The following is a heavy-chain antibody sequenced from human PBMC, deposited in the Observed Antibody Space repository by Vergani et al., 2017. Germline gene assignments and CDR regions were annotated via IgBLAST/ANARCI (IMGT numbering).Heavy chain of an antibody. Sequence: QLQLQESGPGLVKPSATLSLTCSVSGASIRSSNYYWGWIRQPPGKGLEWIASIYYSGSTYYNPSLKSRVPISVDTSKNQFSLKLSSVTAADTAVYFCARHSTVEWLVKLGWIDPWGQGILVTGSS. CDR1: GASIRSSNYY. D-gene: IGHD6-19*01. CDR3: ARHSTVEWLVKLGWIDP. V-gene: IGHV4-39*01. CDR2: IYYSGST. J-gene: IGHJ5*02.